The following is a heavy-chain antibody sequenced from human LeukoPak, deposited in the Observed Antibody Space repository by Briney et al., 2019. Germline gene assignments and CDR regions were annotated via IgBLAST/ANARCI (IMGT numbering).Heavy chain of an antibody. CDR1: GYTFTGYY. CDR2: INPNSGGT. Sequence: ASVKVSCKASGYTFTGYYMHWVRQAPGQGLEWMGWINPNSGGTNYAQKFQGRVTMTRDTSISTAYMELSRLRSDDTAVYYCARDPSPTQKYSSGWYPDYWGQGTLVTVSS. CDR3: ARDPSPTQKYSSGWYPDY. J-gene: IGHJ4*02. D-gene: IGHD6-19*01. V-gene: IGHV1-2*02.